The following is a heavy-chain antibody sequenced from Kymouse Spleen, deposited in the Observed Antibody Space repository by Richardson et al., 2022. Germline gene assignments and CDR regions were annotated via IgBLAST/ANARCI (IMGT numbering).Heavy chain of an antibody. V-gene: IGHV4-34*01. D-gene: IGHD6-13*01,IGHD6-25*01,IGHD6-6*01. Sequence: QVQLQQWGAGLLKPSETLSLTCAVYGGSFSGYYWSWIRQPPGKGLEWIGEINHSGSTNYNPSLKSRVTISVDTSKNQFSLKLSSVTAADTAVYYCASHIAAEDYYYYYGMDVWGQGTTVTVSS. CDR3: ASHIAAEDYYYYYGMDV. J-gene: IGHJ6*02. CDR2: INHSGST. CDR1: GGSFSGYY.